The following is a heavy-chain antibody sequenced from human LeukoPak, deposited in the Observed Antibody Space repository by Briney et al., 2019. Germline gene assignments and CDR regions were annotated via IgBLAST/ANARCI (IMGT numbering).Heavy chain of an antibody. D-gene: IGHD3-22*01. CDR3: ARYFSSGLDY. J-gene: IGHJ4*02. CDR1: GGSISSYY. Sequence: SETLSLTCTVSGGSISSYYWSWIRQPPGKGLEWIGYIYYSGSTNYNPSLKSRVTISVDTSKNQFSLKLSSVSAADTAVYYCARYFSSGLDYWGQGTLVTVSS. V-gene: IGHV4-59*01. CDR2: IYYSGST.